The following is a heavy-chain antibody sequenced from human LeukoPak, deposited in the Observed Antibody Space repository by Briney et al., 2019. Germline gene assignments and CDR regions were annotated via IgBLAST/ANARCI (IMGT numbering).Heavy chain of an antibody. V-gene: IGHV4-34*01. Sequence: SETLSLTCAVYGGSFSGYYWSWIRQPPGKGLEWIGEINHSGSTNYNPSLKSRVTISVDTSKNQFSLKLSSVTAADTAVYYCARGGRNYVYYWGQGTLVTVSS. J-gene: IGHJ4*02. D-gene: IGHD1-7*01. CDR2: INHSGST. CDR1: GGSFSGYY. CDR3: ARGGRNYVYY.